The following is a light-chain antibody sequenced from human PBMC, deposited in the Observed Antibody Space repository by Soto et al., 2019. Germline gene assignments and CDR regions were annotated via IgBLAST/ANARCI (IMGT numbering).Light chain of an antibody. V-gene: IGLV2-14*01. CDR2: EVS. Sequence: QSALTQPASVSGSPGQSITISCTGTSSDVGGYNYVTWYQQHPDKAPKLMIYEVSNRPAGVSIRFSGSKSGNTASLTISGLQAEDEADYYCGSYTSSGTLVVGGGTKLAVL. CDR1: SSDVGGYNY. CDR3: GSYTSSGTLV. J-gene: IGLJ2*01.